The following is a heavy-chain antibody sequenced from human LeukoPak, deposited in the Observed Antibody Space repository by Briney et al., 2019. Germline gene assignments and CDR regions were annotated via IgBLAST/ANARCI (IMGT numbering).Heavy chain of an antibody. CDR3: ARSRRGATSYFDY. J-gene: IGHJ4*02. D-gene: IGHD3-10*01. V-gene: IGHV4-31*03. Sequence: PLQTLSLTCTVSGGSISSGGYYWSWIRQHPGKGLEWIGYIYYSGSTYYNPSLKSRVTISVDTSKNQFSLKLSSVTAADTAVYYCARSRRGATSYFDYWGQGTLVTVSS. CDR2: IYYSGST. CDR1: GGSISSGGYY.